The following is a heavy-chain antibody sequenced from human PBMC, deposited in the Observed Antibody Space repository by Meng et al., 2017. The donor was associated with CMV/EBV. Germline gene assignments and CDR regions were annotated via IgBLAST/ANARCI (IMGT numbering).Heavy chain of an antibody. Sequence: AGAVGGLVQRGGPLRRSCAASGFNVRDKYMSWVRQAPGKGLEWVCIIYRGDNTYYIDSVKDRFTVSRDNSKNTMYLQMNSLRVEDTAVYYCTGDSVSNPNLNYWGQGTLVTVSS. D-gene: IGHD3-10*01. V-gene: IGHV3-66*01. CDR2: IYRGDNT. J-gene: IGHJ4*02. CDR1: GFNVRDKY. CDR3: TGDSVSNPNLNY.